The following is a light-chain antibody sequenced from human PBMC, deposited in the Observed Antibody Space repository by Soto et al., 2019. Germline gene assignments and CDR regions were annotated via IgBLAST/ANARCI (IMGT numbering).Light chain of an antibody. Sequence: EIVLTQFPATLSLSPGERVTLSCRASQSVSFYLAWYQQKPGQAPRLLIYDASNRATGIPARFGGSGSGTDFTLTISSLEPEDFAFYFCQQRSNWPHTFGQGTKLEIK. CDR1: QSVSFY. CDR3: QQRSNWPHT. V-gene: IGKV3-11*01. J-gene: IGKJ2*01. CDR2: DAS.